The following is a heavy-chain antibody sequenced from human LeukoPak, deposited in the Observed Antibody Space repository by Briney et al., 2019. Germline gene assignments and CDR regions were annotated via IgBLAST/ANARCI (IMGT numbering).Heavy chain of an antibody. V-gene: IGHV4-34*01. Sequence: SETLSLTCAVYGGSFSGYYWSWIRQPPGKGLEWIGEINHSGSTNYNPSLKSRVTISVDTSKNQYSLKLSSVTAADTAVYYCARVFGSSWYFRNWFDPWGQGTLVTVSS. CDR2: INHSGST. CDR3: ARVFGSSWYFRNWFDP. D-gene: IGHD6-13*01. CDR1: GGSFSGYY. J-gene: IGHJ5*02.